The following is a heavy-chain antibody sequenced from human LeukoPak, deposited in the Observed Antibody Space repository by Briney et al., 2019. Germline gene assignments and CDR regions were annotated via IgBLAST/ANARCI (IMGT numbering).Heavy chain of an antibody. CDR2: IIPIFGTA. J-gene: IGHJ6*03. CDR1: GGTFISYA. Sequence: SVKVSCKASGGTFISYAISWVRQAPGQGLEWMGGIIPIFGTANYAQKFQGRVTITADKSTSTAYMELSSLRSEDTAVYYCATRIRFLEWLLLRYYYYYYYMDVWGKGTTVTVSS. V-gene: IGHV1-69*06. D-gene: IGHD3-3*01. CDR3: ATRIRFLEWLLLRYYYYYYYMDV.